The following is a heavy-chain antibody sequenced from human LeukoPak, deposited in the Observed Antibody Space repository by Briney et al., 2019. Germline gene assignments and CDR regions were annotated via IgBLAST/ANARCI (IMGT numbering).Heavy chain of an antibody. D-gene: IGHD4-17*01. V-gene: IGHV3-11*01. Sequence: GGSLRLSCAASGFTFSDYYMSWISQAPGKGLEWVSYISSSGTTIYYADSVKGRFTISRDNAKNSLYLQMNSLRAEDTAVYYCARRTVTRDWYFDLWGRGTLVTVSS. CDR3: ARRTVTRDWYFDL. CDR1: GFTFSDYY. CDR2: ISSSGTTI. J-gene: IGHJ2*01.